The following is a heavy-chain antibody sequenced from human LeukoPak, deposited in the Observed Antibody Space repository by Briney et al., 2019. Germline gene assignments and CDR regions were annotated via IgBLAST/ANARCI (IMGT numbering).Heavy chain of an antibody. Sequence: PGGSLRLSCAASGFTFSDYWMSWVRQAPGKGLEWVANIKEDGSEKYYVDSVKGRFTISRDNAKNSLYLQMNSLRVEDTAVYYCAAPSGGREEDTGAYWGQGTLVTVSS. CDR2: IKEDGSEK. CDR1: GFTFSDYW. D-gene: IGHD2-15*01. CDR3: AAPSGGREEDTGAY. J-gene: IGHJ4*02. V-gene: IGHV3-7*01.